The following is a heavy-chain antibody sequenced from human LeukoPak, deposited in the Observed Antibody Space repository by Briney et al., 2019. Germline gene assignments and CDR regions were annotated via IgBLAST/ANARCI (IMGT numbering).Heavy chain of an antibody. Sequence: GGSLRLSCAASGFTFSSYAMSWVRQAPGKGLEWVSVISGSGDNTYHADSVKGRFTISRDNSKNTLYLQMNSLRAEDTAVYYCANRPGSYNILTQYYFDYWGQGTLVTVAS. CDR3: ANRPGSYNILTQYYFDY. V-gene: IGHV3-23*01. CDR2: ISGSGDNT. CDR1: GFTFSSYA. D-gene: IGHD3-9*01. J-gene: IGHJ4*02.